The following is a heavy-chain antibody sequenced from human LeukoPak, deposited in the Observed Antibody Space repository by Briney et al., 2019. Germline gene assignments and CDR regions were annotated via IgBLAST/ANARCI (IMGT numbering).Heavy chain of an antibody. Sequence: QPGRSLRLSCAASGFTFSSYAMHWVRQAPGKGLEWVAVISYDGSNKYYADSVKGRFTISRDNSKNTLYLQMNSLRAEDTAVYYCARDPLLRFLDPVIITAFDIWGQGTMVTVSS. CDR1: GFTFSSYA. J-gene: IGHJ3*02. CDR2: ISYDGSNK. CDR3: ARDPLLRFLDPVIITAFDI. D-gene: IGHD3-3*01. V-gene: IGHV3-30-3*01.